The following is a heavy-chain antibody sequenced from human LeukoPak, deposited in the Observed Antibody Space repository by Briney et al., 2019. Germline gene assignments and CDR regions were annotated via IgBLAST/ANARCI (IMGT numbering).Heavy chain of an antibody. CDR1: GGSIRSYY. CDR2: IYYSGST. D-gene: IGHD6-13*01. J-gene: IGHJ4*02. CDR3: ARHISPNGQLGIFDY. Sequence: SETLSLTCSVSGGSIRSYYWSWIRQPPGKGLEWIGYIYYSGSTNYNPSLKSRVTISVDTSKNQFSLKLSSVTATDTAVYYCARHISPNGQLGIFDYWGQGTLVTVSS. V-gene: IGHV4-59*08.